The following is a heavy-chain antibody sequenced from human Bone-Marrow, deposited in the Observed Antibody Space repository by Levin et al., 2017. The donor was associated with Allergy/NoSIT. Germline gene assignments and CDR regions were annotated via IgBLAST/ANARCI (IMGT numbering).Heavy chain of an antibody. V-gene: IGHV3-48*01. CDR3: TRETIYYYYMDV. D-gene: IGHD5-24*01. Sequence: LPGGSLRLSCAASGFTLSSYSMNWVRRAPGKGLEWVSYISSSSSAIYYADSVKGRFTISRDNAKNSVLLQMNSLRADDAAVYYCTRETIYYYYMDVWGKGTTVTVSS. CDR2: ISSSSSAI. CDR1: GFTLSSYS. J-gene: IGHJ6*03.